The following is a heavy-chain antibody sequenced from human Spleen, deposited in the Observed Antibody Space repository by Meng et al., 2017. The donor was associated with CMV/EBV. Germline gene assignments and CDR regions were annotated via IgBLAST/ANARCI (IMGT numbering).Heavy chain of an antibody. CDR1: GGSFSGYY. Sequence: VVECGRGLFKPLETVSFTVAVLGGSFSGYYWSGIRQPPGKGLEWIGEINHSGSTNYNPSLKSRVTISVDTSKNQFSLKLSSVTAADTAVYYCARIITIPYYFDYWGQGTLVTVSS. CDR3: ARIITIPYYFDY. D-gene: IGHD3-3*01. V-gene: IGHV4-34*01. CDR2: INHSGST. J-gene: IGHJ4*02.